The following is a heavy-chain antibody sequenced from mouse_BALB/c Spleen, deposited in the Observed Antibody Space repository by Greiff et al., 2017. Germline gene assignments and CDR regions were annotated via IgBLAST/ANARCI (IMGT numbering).Heavy chain of an antibody. J-gene: IGHJ3*01. Sequence: QVQLKESGAELVRPGTSVKVSCKASGYAFTNYLIEWVKQRPGQGLEWIGVINPGSGGTNYNEKFKGKATLTADKSSSTAYMQLSSLTSDDSAVYFCAIITTATAYWGQGTLVTVSA. CDR1: GYAFTNYL. D-gene: IGHD1-2*01. CDR2: INPGSGGT. CDR3: AIITTATAY. V-gene: IGHV1-54*01.